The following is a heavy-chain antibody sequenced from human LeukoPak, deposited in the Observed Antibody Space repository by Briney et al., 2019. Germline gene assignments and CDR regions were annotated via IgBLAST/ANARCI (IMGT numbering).Heavy chain of an antibody. Sequence: PSETLSLTCTVSGGSITSYYWSWIRQPPGKGLEWIGYIYYSGSTNYNPSLKSRVTISVDTSKNQFSLKLSSVTAADTAVYYCARGRGVYSGTAIGIAVPGPYFDYWGQGTLVTVSS. J-gene: IGHJ4*02. CDR2: IYYSGST. V-gene: IGHV4-59*12. D-gene: IGHD6-19*01. CDR3: ARGRGVYSGTAIGIAVPGPYFDY. CDR1: GGSITSYY.